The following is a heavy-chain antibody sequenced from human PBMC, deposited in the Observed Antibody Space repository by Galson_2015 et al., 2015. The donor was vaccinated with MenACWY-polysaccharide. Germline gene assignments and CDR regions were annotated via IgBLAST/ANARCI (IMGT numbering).Heavy chain of an antibody. CDR2: ISYDGSNK. D-gene: IGHD3-10*01. Sequence: SLRLSCAGSGFTFNTFAMNWVRQAPGKGLEWVALISYDGSNKYHADSVKGRFTISRNNSKNTVYLQMDSLRHEDTALYYCARGVRSFARSDYWGQRAQDTVSS. CDR1: GFTFNTFA. CDR3: ARGVRSFARSDY. J-gene: IGHJ4*02. V-gene: IGHV3-30-3*01.